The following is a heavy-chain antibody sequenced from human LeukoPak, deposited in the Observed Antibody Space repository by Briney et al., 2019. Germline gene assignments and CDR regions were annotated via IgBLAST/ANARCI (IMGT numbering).Heavy chain of an antibody. Sequence: SVTVSCKGSGGTFSRYAISWVRQAPGQGLEGMGRIIPILGIANYAQKFQGRVTITADKSTSTAYMELSSLRSEDTAVYYCARGRYDILPGYYLIWGQGTLVTVSS. CDR2: IIPILGIA. J-gene: IGHJ4*02. CDR1: GGTFSRYA. V-gene: IGHV1-69*04. D-gene: IGHD3-9*01. CDR3: ARGRYDILPGYYLI.